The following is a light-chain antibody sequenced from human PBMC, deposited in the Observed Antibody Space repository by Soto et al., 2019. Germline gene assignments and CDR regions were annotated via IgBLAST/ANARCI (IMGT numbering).Light chain of an antibody. J-gene: IGKJ5*01. CDR3: EQLHGYPIT. CDR1: QGIDTS. V-gene: IGKV1-9*01. CDR2: AAS. Sequence: ILLTQSTSSLSASVGDRGTITCRASQGIDTSLAWYQQKPGKAPKLLIYAASNLQSGVLSRFSGSGSGTHFTLTISSLQPEDFATYYCEQLHGYPITFGQGTRLDIK.